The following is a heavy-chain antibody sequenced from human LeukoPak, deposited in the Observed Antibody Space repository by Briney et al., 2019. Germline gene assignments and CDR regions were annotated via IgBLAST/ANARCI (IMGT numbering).Heavy chain of an antibody. Sequence: PGGSLRLSCAASGFTFSDYYMSWIRQAPGKGLEWVSYISSSGSYTIYADSVKGRFTISRDNAKNSPYLQMNSLRAEDTAVYYCARLKYGSPQHWGQGTLVTVSS. CDR2: ISSSGSYT. J-gene: IGHJ1*01. CDR1: GFTFSDYY. CDR3: ARLKYGSPQH. V-gene: IGHV3-11*06. D-gene: IGHD1-26*01.